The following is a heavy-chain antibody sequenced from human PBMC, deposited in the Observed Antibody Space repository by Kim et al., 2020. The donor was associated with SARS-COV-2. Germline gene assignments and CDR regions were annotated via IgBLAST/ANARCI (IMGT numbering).Heavy chain of an antibody. Sequence: ASVKVSCKASGYTFTSYGISWVRQAPGQGLEWMGWISAYNGNTNYAQKLQGRVTMTTDTSTSTAYMELRSLRSDDTAVYYCARDLRNGGRWSHIVVVPAAYGDAFDIWGQGTMVTVSS. J-gene: IGHJ3*02. V-gene: IGHV1-18*01. CDR2: ISAYNGNT. CDR1: GYTFTSYG. CDR3: ARDLRNGGRWSHIVVVPAAYGDAFDI. D-gene: IGHD2-2*01.